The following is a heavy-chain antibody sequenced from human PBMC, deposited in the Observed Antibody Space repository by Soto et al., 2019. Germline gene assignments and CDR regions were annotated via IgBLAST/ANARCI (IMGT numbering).Heavy chain of an antibody. CDR3: ASPALDRTGYYALDI. CDR1: GYSFTNYW. J-gene: IGHJ3*02. Sequence: ESLKISCKGSGYSFTNYWIGWVRQMHGKGLEWMGIIYPGDSDTRYSPSFQGQVTFSADKSISTAYLQWSSLKASDTAMYYCASPALDRTGYYALDIWGQGTMGTVSS. V-gene: IGHV5-51*01. CDR2: IYPGDSDT. D-gene: IGHD3-9*01.